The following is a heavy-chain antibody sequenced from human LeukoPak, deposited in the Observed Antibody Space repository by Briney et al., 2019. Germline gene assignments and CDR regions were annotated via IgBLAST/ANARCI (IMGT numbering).Heavy chain of an antibody. CDR2: ISSSGSTI. J-gene: IGHJ4*02. V-gene: IGHV3-48*03. Sequence: GGSLRLSCAASGFTFSSYAMNWVRQAPGKGLEWVSYISSSGSTIYYADSVKGRFTISRDNAKNSLYLQMNSLRAEDTAVYYCARESAAGNDYWGQGTLVTVSS. CDR1: GFTFSSYA. CDR3: ARESAAGNDY. D-gene: IGHD6-13*01.